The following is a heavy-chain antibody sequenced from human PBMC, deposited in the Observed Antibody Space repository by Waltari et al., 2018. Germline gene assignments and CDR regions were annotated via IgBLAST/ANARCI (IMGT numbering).Heavy chain of an antibody. Sequence: EVQLVESGGGLIQPGGSLRLSRAASGFTVSSHYMSWVRQAPGKGLEWVSVIYSGGSTYYADSVKGRFTISRDNSKNTLYLQMNSLRAEDTAVYYCARVASSGRNRDYWGQGTLVTVSS. CDR3: ARVASSGRNRDY. CDR2: IYSGGST. J-gene: IGHJ4*02. V-gene: IGHV3-53*01. CDR1: GFTVSSHY. D-gene: IGHD6-19*01.